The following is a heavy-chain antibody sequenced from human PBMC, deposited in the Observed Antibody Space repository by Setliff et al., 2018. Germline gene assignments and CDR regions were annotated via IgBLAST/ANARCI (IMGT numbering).Heavy chain of an antibody. V-gene: IGHV3-23*01. D-gene: IGHD3-10*01. CDR2: ITDDGDTT. J-gene: IGHJ4*02. Sequence: GGSLRLSCTTSGFTFFSYTMNWVRQAPGKGLEWVSAITDDGDTTHYAGSVKGRFTIDRDNTNSKLYLQMNSLRVEDTALYYCAKSSGSSSATNLEYLGPGTLVTVS. CDR3: AKSSGSSSATNLEY. CDR1: GFTFFSYT.